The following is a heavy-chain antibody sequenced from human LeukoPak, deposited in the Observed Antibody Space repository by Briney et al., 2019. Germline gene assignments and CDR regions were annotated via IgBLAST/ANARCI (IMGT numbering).Heavy chain of an antibody. CDR2: IYYSGST. Sequence: SETLSLTCTVSGGSISSYYWSWIRQPPGKGLEWIGYIYYSGSTNYNPSLKSRVTISVDTSRNQFSLKLSSVTAADTAVYYCARFYGSGSYYFDYWGQGTLVTVSS. CDR3: ARFYGSGSYYFDY. J-gene: IGHJ4*02. V-gene: IGHV4-59*08. CDR1: GGSISSYY. D-gene: IGHD3-10*01.